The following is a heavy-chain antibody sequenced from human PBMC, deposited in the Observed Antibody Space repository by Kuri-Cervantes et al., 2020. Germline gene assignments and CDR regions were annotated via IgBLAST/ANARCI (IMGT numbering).Heavy chain of an antibody. D-gene: IGHD1-26*01. CDR1: GGSISSYY. Sequence: GSLRLSCTVSGGSISSYYWSWIRQPPGKGLDWIGYIYSSGTTNYNPSLKSRVTISIDTSKNQFSLRLTSVTAADTAFYYCARVVVGPTATWNYFDYWGQGTLVTVSS. CDR3: ARVVVGPTATWNYFDY. J-gene: IGHJ4*02. CDR2: IYSSGTT. V-gene: IGHV4-59*01.